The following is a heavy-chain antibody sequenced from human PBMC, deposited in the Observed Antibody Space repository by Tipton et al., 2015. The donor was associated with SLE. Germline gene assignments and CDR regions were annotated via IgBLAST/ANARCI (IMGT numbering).Heavy chain of an antibody. CDR1: GASINTGNYY. Sequence: TLSLTCTVSGASINTGNYYWTWIRQPAGKGLEWIGRIFTSGSTNYDRSLKSRDTISLDTSKNQFSLKLSSVTAADTAVYYCAREHDYGDFFDQWGQGTLVTVSS. CDR3: AREHDYGDFFDQ. CDR2: IFTSGST. J-gene: IGHJ4*02. V-gene: IGHV4-61*02. D-gene: IGHD4-17*01.